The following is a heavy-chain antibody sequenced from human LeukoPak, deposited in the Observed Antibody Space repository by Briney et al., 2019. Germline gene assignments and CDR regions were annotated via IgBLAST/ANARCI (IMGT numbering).Heavy chain of an antibody. CDR1: GFTFSSYG. J-gene: IGHJ4*02. CDR2: IWYDGSNQ. D-gene: IGHD3-22*01. CDR3: ARDPQRFTMIVVVTPDY. Sequence: PGGSLRLSCAASGFTFSSYGMHWVRQAPGKGLEWVAVIWYDGSNQYYADSVKGRFTISRDNSKNTLYLQMNSLRAEDTAVYYCARDPQRFTMIVVVTPDYWGQGTLVTVSS. V-gene: IGHV3-33*01.